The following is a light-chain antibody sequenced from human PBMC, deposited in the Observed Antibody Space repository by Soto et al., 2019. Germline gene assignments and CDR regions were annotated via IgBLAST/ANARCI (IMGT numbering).Light chain of an antibody. CDR1: QSVSSSY. V-gene: IGKV3-11*01. CDR2: DAS. CDR3: QQRSNWPPIT. Sequence: EMVLTQSPVTLSLSPGERATLSCRASQSVSSSYLAWYQQKPGQAPRLLIYDASNRATGIPARFSGGGSGTDFTLTIDNLEPEDFAIYYCQQRSNWPPITFGQGTRLEI. J-gene: IGKJ5*01.